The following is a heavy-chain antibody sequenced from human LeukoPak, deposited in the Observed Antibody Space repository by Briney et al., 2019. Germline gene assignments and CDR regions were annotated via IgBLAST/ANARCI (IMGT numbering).Heavy chain of an antibody. CDR1: GFSSGFTFSTYA. Sequence: GGSLRLSCEASGFSSGFTFSTYAMSWVRQAPGKGLEWVSSISSSSSYIYYADSVKGRFTISRDNAKNSLYLQMNSLRAEDTAVYYCARDGITMVRGVTSHFDYWGQGTLVTVSS. J-gene: IGHJ4*02. CDR3: ARDGITMVRGVTSHFDY. CDR2: ISSSSSYI. V-gene: IGHV3-21*01. D-gene: IGHD3-10*01.